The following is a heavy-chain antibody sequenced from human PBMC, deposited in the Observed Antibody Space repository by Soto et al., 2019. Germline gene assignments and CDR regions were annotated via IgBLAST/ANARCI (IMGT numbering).Heavy chain of an antibody. D-gene: IGHD4-17*01. V-gene: IGHV3-74*01. CDR2: INSDGSST. CDR3: ARDHYGDYDY. Sequence: EVQLVESGGGLVQPGGSLRLSCAASGFTFSNYWMHWVRQAPGKGLVWVSHINSDGSSTSYADSVKGRFTISRDNAKNTLYLQMNSLRAEDTAVYYCARDHYGDYDYWGQGTLITVSS. J-gene: IGHJ4*02. CDR1: GFTFSNYW.